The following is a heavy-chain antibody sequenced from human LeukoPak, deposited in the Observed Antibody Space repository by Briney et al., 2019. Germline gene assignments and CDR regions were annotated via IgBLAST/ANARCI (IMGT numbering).Heavy chain of an antibody. Sequence: ASVKVSCKVSGYTLTELSMHWVRQAPGKGLEWMGGFDPEDGETIYPQKFQGRVTMTEDTSTDTAYMELSSLRSEDTAVYYCATDGPSTVTNFYYYYGMDVWGQGTTVTVSS. D-gene: IGHD4-11*01. CDR1: GYTLTELS. CDR3: ATDGPSTVTNFYYYYGMDV. J-gene: IGHJ6*02. V-gene: IGHV1-24*01. CDR2: FDPEDGET.